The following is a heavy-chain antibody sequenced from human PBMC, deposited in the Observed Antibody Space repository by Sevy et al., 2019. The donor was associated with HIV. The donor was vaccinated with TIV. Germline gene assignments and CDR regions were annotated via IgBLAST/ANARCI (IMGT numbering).Heavy chain of an antibody. J-gene: IGHJ4*02. V-gene: IGHV3-9*03. CDR2: ISWNGKSI. D-gene: IGHD3-22*01. Sequence: GGSLRLSCAASGFTFDNYAMHWVRQAPGKGLQWVSGISWNGKSIHYADSVKGRFTISRYNAKNSLYLQMNSLRPDDMALYYCVKDTTIDSSGYYPGGFDYWGQGTLVTVSS. CDR1: GFTFDNYA. CDR3: VKDTTIDSSGYYPGGFDY.